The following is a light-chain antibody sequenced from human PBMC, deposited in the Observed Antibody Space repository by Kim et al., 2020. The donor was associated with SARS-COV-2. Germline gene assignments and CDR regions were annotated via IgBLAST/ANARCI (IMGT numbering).Light chain of an antibody. CDR3: QQYHNFRT. V-gene: IGKV3-15*01. CDR1: QSVSTN. CDR2: GAS. Sequence: SVSPGERVTLSCRASQSVSTNLVWYQQKPGQAPRLLIYGASTRATGIPARFSGSGSGTEFTLTISSLQSEDFAVYYCQQYHNFRTFGQGTKVDIK. J-gene: IGKJ1*01.